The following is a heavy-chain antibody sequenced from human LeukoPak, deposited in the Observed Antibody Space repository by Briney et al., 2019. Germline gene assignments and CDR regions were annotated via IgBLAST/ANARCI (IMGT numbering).Heavy chain of an antibody. Sequence: GGSLRLSCAASGFAFSSFAMSWVRQAPGKGLEWVSTIIGSGDSTYYADSVKGRYTISRDNFKNTLYLQMNSLRAEDTAVYYCARGYIYGYHYWGQGTLVTVSS. CDR2: IIGSGDST. CDR3: ARGYIYGYHY. J-gene: IGHJ4*02. D-gene: IGHD5-18*01. CDR1: GFAFSSFA. V-gene: IGHV3-23*01.